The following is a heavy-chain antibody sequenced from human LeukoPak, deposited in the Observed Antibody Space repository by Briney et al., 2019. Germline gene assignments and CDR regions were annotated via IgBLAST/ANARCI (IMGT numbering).Heavy chain of an antibody. Sequence: SETLSLTCTVSGGSISSTYDHWDWIRQPPGKGLEWMGSIRYSGTAYYNPSLKGRVTIFVDTSNNQFSLRLRSVTAADTAVYYCARRLHYFDYWGQGSLVTVSS. J-gene: IGHJ4*02. CDR2: IRYSGTA. V-gene: IGHV4-39*01. CDR3: ARRLHYFDY. D-gene: IGHD2-21*02. CDR1: GGSISSTYDH.